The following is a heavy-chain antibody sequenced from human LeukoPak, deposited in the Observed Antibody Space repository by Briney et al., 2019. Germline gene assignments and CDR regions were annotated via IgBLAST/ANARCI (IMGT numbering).Heavy chain of an antibody. CDR3: AREQYYFDY. CDR1: GFTFSSYA. V-gene: IGHV3-30*01. CDR2: ISYDGSNK. D-gene: IGHD6-19*01. J-gene: IGHJ4*02. Sequence: PGRSLRLSCAASGFTFSSYAMHWVRQAPGKGLEWVAVISYDGSNKYYADSVKGRFTISRDNSKNTLYLQMNSLRAEDTAVYYYAREQYYFDYWGQGTLVTVSS.